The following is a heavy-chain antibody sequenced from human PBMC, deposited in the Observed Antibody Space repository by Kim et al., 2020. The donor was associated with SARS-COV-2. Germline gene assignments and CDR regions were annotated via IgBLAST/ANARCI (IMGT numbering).Heavy chain of an antibody. CDR2: ISAYNGNT. D-gene: IGHD3-3*01. CDR3: ARVPYDFWSGYYGVYYGMDV. Sequence: ASVKVSCKASGYTFTSYGISWVRQAPGQGLEWMGWISAYNGNTNYAQKLQGRVTMTTDTSTSTAYMELRSLRSDDTAVYYCARVPYDFWSGYYGVYYGMDVWGQGTTVTVSS. CDR1: GYTFTSYG. J-gene: IGHJ6*02. V-gene: IGHV1-18*04.